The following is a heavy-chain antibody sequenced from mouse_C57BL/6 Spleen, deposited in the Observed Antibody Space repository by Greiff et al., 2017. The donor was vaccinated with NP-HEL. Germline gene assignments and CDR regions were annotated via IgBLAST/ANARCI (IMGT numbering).Heavy chain of an antibody. CDR3: ARVGTKYFDV. V-gene: IGHV1-63*01. D-gene: IGHD4-1*01. CDR2: IYPGGGYT. J-gene: IGHJ1*03. CDR1: GYTFTNYW. Sequence: VQLQESGAELVRPGTSVKMSCKASGYTFTNYWIGWAKQRPGHGLEWIGDIYPGGGYTNYNEKFKGKATLTADKSSSTAYMQFSSLTSEDSAIYYCARVGTKYFDVWGTGTTVTVSS.